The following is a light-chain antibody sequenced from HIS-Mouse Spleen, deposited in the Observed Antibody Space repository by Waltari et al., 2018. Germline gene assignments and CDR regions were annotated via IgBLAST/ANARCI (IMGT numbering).Light chain of an antibody. CDR3: YSTDSSGNHRV. CDR1: ALPKKY. V-gene: IGLV3-10*01. J-gene: IGLJ2*01. Sequence: SNELTQPPSVSVSPGQTARITCSGDALPKKYAYWYQQKSGQAPVLVIYEDRKRPSGIPARFAGSSSGTMATLTISGAQVEDEADYYCYSTDSSGNHRVFGGGTKLTVL. CDR2: EDR.